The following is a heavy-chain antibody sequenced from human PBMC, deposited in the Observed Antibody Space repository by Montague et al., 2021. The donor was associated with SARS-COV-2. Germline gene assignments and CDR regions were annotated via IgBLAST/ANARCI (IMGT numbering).Heavy chain of an antibody. V-gene: IGHV4-39*01. CDR2: MYRSGTT. D-gene: IGHD6-19*01. J-gene: IGHJ4*02. CDR3: ARSTSGWFID. CDR1: GGSISSTSFF. Sequence: SETLSLTCSVSGGSISSTSFFWAWIRQPPGKGLEWVGSMYRSGTTYYNPSLKSRVTISGDTSRNQLSVRLSSVTAADTAVYYCARSTSGWFIDWGQGTLVTVSS.